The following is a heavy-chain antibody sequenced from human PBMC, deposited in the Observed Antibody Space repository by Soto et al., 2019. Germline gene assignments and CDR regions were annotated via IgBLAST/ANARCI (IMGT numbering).Heavy chain of an antibody. CDR1: GGSISSYY. CDR3: ARAIEGPGFDY. J-gene: IGHJ4*02. V-gene: IGHV4-59*01. CDR2: IYYSGST. Sequence: PSETLSLTCTVSGGSISSYYWSWIRQPPGKGLEWIGYIYYSGSTNYNPSLKSRVTISVDTSKNQFSLKLSSVTAADTAVYYCARAIEGPGFDYWGQGTLVTVSS.